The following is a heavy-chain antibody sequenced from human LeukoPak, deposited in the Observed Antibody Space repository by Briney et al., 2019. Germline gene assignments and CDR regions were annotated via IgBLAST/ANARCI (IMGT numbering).Heavy chain of an antibody. CDR2: LNPNSGDT. CDR3: ASVTYSSLSPRDY. D-gene: IGHD3-22*01. J-gene: IGHJ4*02. Sequence: ASVKVSCKASGYTFTEYYIHWVRQAPGQGLDWMGWLNPNSGDTNYAQKFQDRVAMTRDPSISTAYMELSRLTSDDTAMYYCASVTYSSLSPRDYWGQGTLVTVSS. CDR1: GYTFTEYY. V-gene: IGHV1-2*02.